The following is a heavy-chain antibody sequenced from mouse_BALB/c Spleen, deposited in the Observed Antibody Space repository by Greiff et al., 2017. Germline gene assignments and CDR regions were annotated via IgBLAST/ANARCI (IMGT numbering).Heavy chain of an antibody. CDR2: IFPGTGTT. CDR3: ARDGNYAMDY. J-gene: IGHJ4*01. V-gene: IGHV1S132*01. CDR1: GYTFTSYW. Sequence: VKLQESGAELVKPGASVKLSSKTSGYTFTSYWIQWVKQRPGQGLGWIGEIFPGTGTTYYNEKFKGKATLTIDTSSSTAYMQLSSLTSEDSAVYFCARDGNYAMDYWGQGTSVTVSS. D-gene: IGHD2-1*01.